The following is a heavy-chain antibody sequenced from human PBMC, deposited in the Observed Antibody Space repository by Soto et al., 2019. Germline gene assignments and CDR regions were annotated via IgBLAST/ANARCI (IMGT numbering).Heavy chain of an antibody. D-gene: IGHD3-10*01. Sequence: QVQLQESGPGLVKPSETLSLSCTVSGGSISSYYWSWFRQSPGKRMEWIGYVHHSWGSSYNPSLQSRVARSLDTSKSLFSLKVTSVTATDTAVYYCARQGFGPLHGLVDVWGQGTTVTVSS. J-gene: IGHJ6*02. CDR2: VHHSWGS. V-gene: IGHV4-59*08. CDR3: ARQGFGPLHGLVDV. CDR1: GGSISSYY.